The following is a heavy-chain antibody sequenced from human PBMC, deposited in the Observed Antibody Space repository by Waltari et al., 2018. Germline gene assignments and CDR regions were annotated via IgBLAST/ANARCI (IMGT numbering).Heavy chain of an antibody. CDR2: MYPGDSDT. D-gene: IGHD6-25*01. CDR1: GYHFTASW. J-gene: IGHJ4*02. V-gene: IGHV5-51*01. CDR3: ATMPNVAASGTSSYFFDF. Sequence: EVQLVQPGAAVKKPGESLGISCKTSGYHFTASWIGRVRRGPGNGLEYVAIMYPGDSDTRYGPSFEGQVTISVDKSITTAYLQWSSLKASDSAIYYCATMPNVAASGTSSYFFDFWGQGTLLTVST.